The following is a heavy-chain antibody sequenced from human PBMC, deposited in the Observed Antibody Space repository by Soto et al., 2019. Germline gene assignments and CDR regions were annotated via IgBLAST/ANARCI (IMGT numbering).Heavy chain of an antibody. Sequence: QVPLVQSGAEVKQPGSSVKVSCKASGGTFSSYAISWVRQAPGQGLEWMGGIIPIFGTANYAQKFQGRVTITADESTSTAYMELSSLRSEDTAVYYCARSGYSSGWYETYYYYGMDVWGQGTTVTVSS. CDR2: IIPIFGTA. CDR3: ARSGYSSGWYETYYYYGMDV. CDR1: GGTFSSYA. J-gene: IGHJ6*02. V-gene: IGHV1-69*12. D-gene: IGHD6-19*01.